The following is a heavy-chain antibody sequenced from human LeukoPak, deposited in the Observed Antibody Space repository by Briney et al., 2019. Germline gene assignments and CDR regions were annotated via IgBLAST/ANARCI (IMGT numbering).Heavy chain of an antibody. CDR3: AREGYCSSTSCYTPDSYYYGMDV. CDR2: INPNSGGT. V-gene: IGHV1-2*02. CDR1: GYTFTGYY. D-gene: IGHD2-2*02. J-gene: IGHJ6*02. Sequence: ASVKVSCKASGYTFTGYYMHWVRQAPGQGLEWMGWINPNSGGTNYAQKFQGRVTMTRDTSISTAYMELSRLGSDDTAVYYCAREGYCSSTSCYTPDSYYYGMDVWGQGTTVTVSS.